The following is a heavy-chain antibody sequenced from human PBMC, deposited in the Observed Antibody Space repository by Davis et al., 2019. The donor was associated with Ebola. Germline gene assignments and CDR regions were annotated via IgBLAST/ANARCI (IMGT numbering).Heavy chain of an antibody. CDR2: ISSSSSTI. Sequence: GGSLRLSCAASGFTFSSYSMNWVRQAPGKGLEWVSYISSSSSTIYYADSVKGRFTISRDNAKNSLYLQMNSLRDEDTAVYYCARDSKVGAIAIFDYWGQGTLVTVSS. V-gene: IGHV3-48*02. CDR1: GFTFSSYS. D-gene: IGHD1-26*01. CDR3: ARDSKVGAIAIFDY. J-gene: IGHJ4*02.